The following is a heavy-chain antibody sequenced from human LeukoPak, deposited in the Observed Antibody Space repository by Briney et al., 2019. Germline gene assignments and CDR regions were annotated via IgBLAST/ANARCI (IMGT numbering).Heavy chain of an antibody. V-gene: IGHV4-59*01. CDR1: GGSFSGYY. CDR2: IYYSGST. D-gene: IGHD6-13*01. J-gene: IGHJ2*01. CDR3: ARVYYSNSYDYWYFDL. Sequence: PSETLSLTCAVYGGSFSGYYWSWIRQPPGKGLEWIAYIYYSGSTNYNPSLKSRVTISVDTSKNQFSLKLSSVTAADTAVYYCARVYYSNSYDYWYFDLWGRGTLVTVSS.